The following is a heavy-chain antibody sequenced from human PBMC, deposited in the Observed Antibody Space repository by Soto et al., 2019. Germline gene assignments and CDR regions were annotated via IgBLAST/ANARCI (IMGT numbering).Heavy chain of an antibody. J-gene: IGHJ6*02. D-gene: IGHD5-12*01. CDR1: GGSISNYY. CDR2: IYYSGIS. Sequence: KPSETLSLTCTVTGGSISNYYWSWIRQPPGKGLELIGYIYYSGISTYNPSLKSRVTISVDTSKNQFSLNLRSVSAADTAVYYCARGFRGYNPYHYGMDVWGQGTTVTVSS. CDR3: ARGFRGYNPYHYGMDV. V-gene: IGHV4-59*01.